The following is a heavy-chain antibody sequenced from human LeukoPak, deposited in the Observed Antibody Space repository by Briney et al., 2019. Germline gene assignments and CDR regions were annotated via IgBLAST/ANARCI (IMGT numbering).Heavy chain of an antibody. Sequence: SETLSLTCAVYGGSFSGYYWSWIRQPPGEGLEWIGEINHSGSTNYNPSLKSRVTISVDTSKNQFSLKLSSVTAADTAVYYCARCFHRDYGSGSSDYFDYWGQGTLVTVSS. J-gene: IGHJ4*02. CDR3: ARCFHRDYGSGSSDYFDY. D-gene: IGHD3-10*01. V-gene: IGHV4-34*01. CDR2: INHSGST. CDR1: GGSFSGYY.